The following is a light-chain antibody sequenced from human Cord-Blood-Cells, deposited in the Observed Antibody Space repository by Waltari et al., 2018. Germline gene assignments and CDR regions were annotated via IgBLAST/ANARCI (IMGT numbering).Light chain of an antibody. CDR1: QGISSY. CDR2: AAS. Sequence: AIRMTQSPSSFSASTGDRVTITCRASQGISSYLAWYRQKPGKAPKLLIYAASTLQSGVPSGFSGSGSGTDFTLTISCLQSEDFATYYCQQYYSYPLTFGGGTKVEIK. J-gene: IGKJ4*01. CDR3: QQYYSYPLT. V-gene: IGKV1-8*01.